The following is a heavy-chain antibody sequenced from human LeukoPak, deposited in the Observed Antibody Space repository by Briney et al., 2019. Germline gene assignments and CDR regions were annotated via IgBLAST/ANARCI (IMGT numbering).Heavy chain of an antibody. D-gene: IGHD6-19*01. V-gene: IGHV5-51*01. J-gene: IGHJ3*02. CDR3: ARRYSIAVANDAFDI. CDR2: IYPGDSDT. CDR1: GYSFTSYW. Sequence: GESLKISCKGSGYSFTSYWIGWVRQMPGKGLEWMGIIYPGDSDTRYSPSFQGQVTISADKSISTAYLQWSSLKASDTAMYYCARRYSIAVANDAFDIWGQGTMVTVSS.